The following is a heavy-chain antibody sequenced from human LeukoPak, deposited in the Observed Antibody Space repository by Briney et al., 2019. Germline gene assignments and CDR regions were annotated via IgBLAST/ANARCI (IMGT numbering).Heavy chain of an antibody. D-gene: IGHD2-15*01. Sequence: SDTLSLTCTVSGRSISSYYWLWLRQPPGKGLEGIGYIYYSGSTNYNPSLKSRVTISVDTSKNQFSLKRSSVTAADTAVYYCARDSGGGGSCYLGYWGQGTLVTVSS. V-gene: IGHV4-59*01. CDR2: IYYSGST. CDR3: ARDSGGGGSCYLGY. CDR1: GRSISSYY. J-gene: IGHJ4*02.